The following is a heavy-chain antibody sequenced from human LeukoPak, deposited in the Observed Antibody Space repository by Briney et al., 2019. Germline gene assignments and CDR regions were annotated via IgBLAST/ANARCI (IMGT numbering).Heavy chain of an antibody. D-gene: IGHD3-3*01. Sequence: GASVKVSCKASGYTFTSYAMHWVRQAPGQGLEWMGIINPSGGSTSYAQKFQGRVTMTRDTSTSTVYMELSSLRSEDTAVYYCATGPYDFWSGYSLDYWGQGTLVTVSS. CDR3: ATGPYDFWSGYSLDY. CDR2: INPSGGST. J-gene: IGHJ4*02. CDR1: GYTFTSYA. V-gene: IGHV1-46*01.